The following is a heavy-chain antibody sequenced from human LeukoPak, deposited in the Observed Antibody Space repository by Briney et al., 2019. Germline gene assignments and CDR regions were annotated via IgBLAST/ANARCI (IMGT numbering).Heavy chain of an antibody. CDR3: ARRFRAFDI. J-gene: IGHJ3*02. Sequence: PGGSLRLSCAASGFTFSSYSMNWVRQAPGKGLEWVSSISSSSSYMCYADSVKGRFTISRDNAKNSLYLQMNSLRAEDTAVYYCARRFRAFDIWGQGTMVTVSS. D-gene: IGHD3-10*01. CDR2: ISSSSSYM. CDR1: GFTFSSYS. V-gene: IGHV3-21*01.